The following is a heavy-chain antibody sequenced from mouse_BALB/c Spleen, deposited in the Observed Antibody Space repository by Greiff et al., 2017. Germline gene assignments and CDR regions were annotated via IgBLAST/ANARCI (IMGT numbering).Heavy chain of an antibody. CDR1: GYTFTSYW. V-gene: IGHV1S41*01. CDR2: IAPGSGST. J-gene: IGHJ4*01. D-gene: IGHD2-10*02. Sequence: DLVKPGASVKLSCKASGYTFTSYWINWIKQRPGQGLEWIGRIAPGSGSTYYNEMFKGKATLTVDTSSSTAYIQLSSLSSEDSAVYFCASEYGDYAMDYWGQGTSVTVSS. CDR3: ASEYGDYAMDY.